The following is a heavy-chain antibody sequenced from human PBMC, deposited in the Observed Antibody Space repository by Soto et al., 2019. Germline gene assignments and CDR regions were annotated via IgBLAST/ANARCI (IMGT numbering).Heavy chain of an antibody. CDR3: VRGYCTTSPCSGDFQF. Sequence: ASVKVSCKASGYKFTTYFIHWVRQAPGQGLEWMGMIHPSGDTGYAQKFRGRVTMTIDTSTTTASMELRSLTSEDTAVYFSVRGYCTTSPCSGDFQFWGQGTLVTVSS. CDR2: IHPSGDT. D-gene: IGHD2-15*01. J-gene: IGHJ1*01. V-gene: IGHV1-46*01. CDR1: GYKFTTYF.